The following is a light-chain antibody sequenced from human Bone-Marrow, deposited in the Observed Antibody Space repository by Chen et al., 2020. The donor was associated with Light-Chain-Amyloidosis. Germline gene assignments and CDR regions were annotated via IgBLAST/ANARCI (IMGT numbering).Light chain of an antibody. Sequence: SYVLTQPPSGSVAPGRTARITCGGNNVGSKSVHWYQQKPGQDPVLVIYSDSARPSGIPERFSGSNSGNTATLTISRVEAGDEAGYYCQVWDGSSDHWVFGGGTKLTVL. CDR3: QVWDGSSDHWV. V-gene: IGLV3-21*04. J-gene: IGLJ3*02. CDR1: NVGSKS. CDR2: SDS.